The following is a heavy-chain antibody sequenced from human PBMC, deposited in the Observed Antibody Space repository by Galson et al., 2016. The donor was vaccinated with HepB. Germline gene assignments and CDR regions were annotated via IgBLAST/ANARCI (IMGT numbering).Heavy chain of an antibody. CDR1: GFVFRSSA. J-gene: IGHJ4*02. V-gene: IGHV3-23*01. D-gene: IGHD3-16*01. CDR2: ISPGRPNT. Sequence: SLRLSCASSGFVFRSSAMGWLRQVPGKGLEWVSTISPGRPNTHYADSVNGRFTISRDDAKDTVYLEMSSLRDEATAIYYCAVWLQVHFDHWGQGTRVTVSS. CDR3: AVWLQVHFDH.